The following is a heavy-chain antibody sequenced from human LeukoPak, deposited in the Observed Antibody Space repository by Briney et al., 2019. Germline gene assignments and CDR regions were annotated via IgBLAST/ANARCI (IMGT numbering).Heavy chain of an antibody. CDR2: INSDGSTT. J-gene: IGHJ4*02. V-gene: IGHV3-74*01. CDR1: GFTLTNYW. Sequence: GGSLRLSCAASGFTLTNYWMHWVRQAPGKGLVWVSHINSDGSTTTYADSVKGRFTISRDNAKNTVYLQMNTLRAEDTAVYYCARDRGYSFRLWGQGTLVTVSS. CDR3: ARDRGYSFRL. D-gene: IGHD5-18*01.